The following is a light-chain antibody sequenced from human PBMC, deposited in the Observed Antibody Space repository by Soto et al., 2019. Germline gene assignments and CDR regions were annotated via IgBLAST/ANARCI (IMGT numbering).Light chain of an antibody. CDR2: DAS. CDR1: QSISSW. Sequence: DIQMTQSPSTLSASVGDRVTITCRASQSISSWLAWYQQKPGKAPKLLIYDASSLESGVPSRFSGSGSGTEFTLTISSLQPDDLATYYCQQYNSYPRTFGQGTKVDTK. V-gene: IGKV1-5*01. J-gene: IGKJ1*01. CDR3: QQYNSYPRT.